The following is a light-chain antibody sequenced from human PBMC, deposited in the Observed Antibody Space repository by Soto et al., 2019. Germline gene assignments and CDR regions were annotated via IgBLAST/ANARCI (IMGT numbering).Light chain of an antibody. V-gene: IGKV3-20*01. CDR3: QQYSSSPAT. J-gene: IGKJ2*01. CDR1: QSVTSNY. Sequence: EIVLTQSPGTLSLSPGERATLSCRASQSVTSNYLAWYQQKPGQAPGLLIYGASSRATGIPDRFSGSGSGTDFTLTISRLEPEDFAVYNCQQYSSSPATFGQGTKLEIK. CDR2: GAS.